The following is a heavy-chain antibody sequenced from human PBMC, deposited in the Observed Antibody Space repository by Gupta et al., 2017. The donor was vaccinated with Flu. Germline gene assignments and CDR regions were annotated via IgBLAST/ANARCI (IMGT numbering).Heavy chain of an antibody. V-gene: IGHV3-23*01. J-gene: IGHJ6*02. Sequence: AMSWVRQVPGKGLEWVSGISASGSRTYYADSVKGRFTISRDTSTNTLYLQMNSLRADDTAVYYCAKNRVAGAISYYYGLDVWGPGTTVTVSS. CDR3: AKNRVAGAISYYYGLDV. D-gene: IGHD1-26*01. CDR1: A. CDR2: ISASGSRT.